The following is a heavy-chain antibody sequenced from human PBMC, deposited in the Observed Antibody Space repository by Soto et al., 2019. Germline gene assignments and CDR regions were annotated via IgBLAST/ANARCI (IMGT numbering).Heavy chain of an antibody. CDR3: AHLHANSGYDWRYDP. CDR1: GFSVTTSGVG. V-gene: IGHV2-5*02. D-gene: IGHD5-12*01. J-gene: IGHJ5*02. CDR2: IYWDDDK. Sequence: SGPTLVNPTQTLTLTCTFSGFSVTTSGVGVGWIRQPPGKALEWLGIIYWDDDKRYRPSLNNRLTITKDTSKNQVFLTMTNVYTVDTATYYCAHLHANSGYDWRYDPWGQGTLVTVSS.